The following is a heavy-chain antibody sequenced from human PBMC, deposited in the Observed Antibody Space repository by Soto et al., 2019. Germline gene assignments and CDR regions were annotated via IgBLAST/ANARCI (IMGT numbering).Heavy chain of an antibody. CDR2: IKSKTDGGTT. CDR3: TTLPDYGDLRKGGY. Sequence: SVSNAWMNWVRQAPGKGLEWVGRIKSKTDGGTTDYAAPVKGRFTISRDDSKNTLYLQMNSLKTEDTAVYYCTTLPDYGDLRKGGYWGQGTLVTVSS. CDR1: SVSNAW. V-gene: IGHV3-15*07. D-gene: IGHD4-17*01. J-gene: IGHJ4*02.